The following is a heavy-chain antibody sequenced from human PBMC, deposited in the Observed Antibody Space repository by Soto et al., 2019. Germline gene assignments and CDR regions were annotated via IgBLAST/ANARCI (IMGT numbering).Heavy chain of an antibody. CDR2: INVDGNTI. J-gene: IGHJ1*01. CDR3: ARDEGRQGPEYFHH. Sequence: EVQLVESGGGLVQPGGSLRLCCAASGFSFSTYWMYWVRQAPGKGLVWVSRINVDGNTINYADSVKGRFTVSRDNAKNTLYLQMNSLRAEDTAVYYCARDEGRQGPEYFHHWGQGTLVTVSS. V-gene: IGHV3-74*01. CDR1: GFSFSTYW.